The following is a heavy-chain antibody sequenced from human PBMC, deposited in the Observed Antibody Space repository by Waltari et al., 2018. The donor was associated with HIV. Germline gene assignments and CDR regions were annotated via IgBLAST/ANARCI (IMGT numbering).Heavy chain of an antibody. D-gene: IGHD1-1*01. CDR1: GFSLATDGVG. Sequence: QITLEESGPTLVKPTQTLTVTCTFSGFSLATDGVGVGWVRQPPGKAVEWLALIYWDDDRRYSPSLRNRLTITTDIPTNQVLLTLADMKPVDTATYYCVHRIRPLYNWHGIPPWHWGRGTLVTVSS. V-gene: IGHV2-5*02. CDR3: VHRIRPLYNWHGIPPWH. CDR2: IYWDDDR. J-gene: IGHJ4*02.